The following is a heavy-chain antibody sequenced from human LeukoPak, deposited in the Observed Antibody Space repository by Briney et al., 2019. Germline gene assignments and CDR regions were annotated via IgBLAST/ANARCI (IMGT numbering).Heavy chain of an antibody. CDR2: INPSGGST. J-gene: IGHJ4*02. D-gene: IGHD2-21*02. Sequence: ASVKVSCKASGYTFTSYYMHWVRQAPGQGLEWTGIINPSGGSTSYAQKFQGRVTMTEDTSTDTAYMELSSLRSEDTAVYYCATGGLLVVTYFDYWGQGTLVTVSS. CDR3: ATGGLLVVTYFDY. V-gene: IGHV1-46*01. CDR1: GYTFTSYY.